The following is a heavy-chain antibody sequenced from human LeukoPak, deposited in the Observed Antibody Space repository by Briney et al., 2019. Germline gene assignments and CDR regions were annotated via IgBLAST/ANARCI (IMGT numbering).Heavy chain of an antibody. CDR2: IYYSGST. Sequence: KPSETLSLTCTVSGGSVSSGGYYWSWIRQHPGKGLEWIGYIYYSGSTYYNPSLKSRVTISVDTSKNQFSLKLSSVTAADTAVYYCARGVDTAMVDFDYWGQGTLVTVSS. V-gene: IGHV4-31*03. D-gene: IGHD5-18*01. J-gene: IGHJ4*02. CDR3: ARGVDTAMVDFDY. CDR1: GGSVSSGGYY.